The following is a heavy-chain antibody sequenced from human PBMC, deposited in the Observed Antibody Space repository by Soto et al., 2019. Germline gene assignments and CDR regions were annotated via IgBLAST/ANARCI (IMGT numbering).Heavy chain of an antibody. CDR1: GYRFSTYG. D-gene: IGHD2-2*01. Sequence: GASVKVSCKASGYRFSTYGINWVRQAPGQGLQWMGWCSANSGVRNYAQKFQGRVTFTTDTSTSTAYLELRSLTSDDTAVYFCARQSYVAYRHSCYVSWGQGTQVTVSS. CDR3: ARQSYVAYRHSCYVS. CDR2: CSANSGVR. J-gene: IGHJ1*01. V-gene: IGHV1-18*04.